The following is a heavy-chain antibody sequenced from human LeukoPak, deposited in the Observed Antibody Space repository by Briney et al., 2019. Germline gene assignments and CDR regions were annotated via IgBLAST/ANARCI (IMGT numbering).Heavy chain of an antibody. Sequence: PSETLSLTCAVSGYSISGGYYWSWIRQPPGKGLEWIGYIYYSGSTYYNPSLKSRVTISVDTPKNQFSLKLSSVTAADTAVHYCARVEMATILFDYWGQGTLVTVSS. CDR2: IYYSGST. CDR1: GYSISGGYY. CDR3: ARVEMATILFDY. D-gene: IGHD5-24*01. J-gene: IGHJ4*02. V-gene: IGHV4-30-4*01.